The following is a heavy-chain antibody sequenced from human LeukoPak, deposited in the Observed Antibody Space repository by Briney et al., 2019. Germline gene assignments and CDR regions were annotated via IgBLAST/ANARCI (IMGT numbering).Heavy chain of an antibody. CDR2: ISHSGNT. Sequence: SQTLSLTCTVSGGSISSAPYYWSWIRQRPGKGLEWMGYISHSGNTYYNPSLKSRLNISADTSRNQFSLKLRSVTAADTALYFCAREGYYYDSSGPIDYWGQGTRVTVSS. CDR3: AREGYYYDSSGPIDY. V-gene: IGHV4-31*03. CDR1: GGSISSAPYY. D-gene: IGHD3-22*01. J-gene: IGHJ4*02.